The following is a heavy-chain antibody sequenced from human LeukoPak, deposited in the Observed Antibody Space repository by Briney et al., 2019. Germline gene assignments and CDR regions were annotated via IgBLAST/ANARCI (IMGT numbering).Heavy chain of an antibody. CDR3: AGITGTPYYYMDV. CDR1: GGSISSYY. D-gene: IGHD1-7*01. Sequence: PSETLSLTCAVSGGSISSYYWSWIRQPPGKGLEWIGYIYYSGSTNYNPSLKSRVTISVDTSKNQFSLKLSSVTAADTAVYYCAGITGTPYYYMDVWGKGTTVTVSS. V-gene: IGHV4-59*01. J-gene: IGHJ6*03. CDR2: IYYSGST.